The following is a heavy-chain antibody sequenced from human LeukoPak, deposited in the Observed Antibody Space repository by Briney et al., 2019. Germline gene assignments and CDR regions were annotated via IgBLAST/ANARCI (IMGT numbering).Heavy chain of an antibody. V-gene: IGHV1-3*01. CDR2: INAGNGNT. Sequence: GASVKVSCKASGYTFTSYAMHWVRQAPGQRLEWMGWINAGNGNTRYSQKFQGRVTITRDTSASTAYMELSSLRSEDTAVYYCARDRCSSTSCGSRVEYAFDIWGQGTMVTVSS. J-gene: IGHJ3*02. CDR1: GYTFTSYA. D-gene: IGHD2-2*01. CDR3: ARDRCSSTSCGSRVEYAFDI.